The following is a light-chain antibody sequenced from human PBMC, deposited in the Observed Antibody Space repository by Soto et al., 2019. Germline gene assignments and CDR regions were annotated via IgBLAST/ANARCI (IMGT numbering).Light chain of an antibody. CDR2: DTS. V-gene: IGKV1-33*01. CDR3: QQFDSVPLT. Sequence: DVQMTQSPSSLSASVGDRVTITCQASHDIGTYLNWYQHKPGKAPKLLIFDTSHLATGVPARFSGGGSDTYFTFTITNLLPEDFAVYYCQQFDSVPLTFGGGTHVEI. CDR1: HDIGTY. J-gene: IGKJ4*01.